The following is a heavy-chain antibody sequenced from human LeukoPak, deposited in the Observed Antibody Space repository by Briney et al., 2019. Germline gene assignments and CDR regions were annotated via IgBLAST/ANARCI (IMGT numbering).Heavy chain of an antibody. D-gene: IGHD6-13*01. V-gene: IGHV4-4*07. CDR1: GGSISSYY. J-gene: IGHJ6*02. Sequence: SETLSLTCTVSGGSISSYYWSWVRQPAGKGLEWIGRFYISGSRKYNPSLKSRVTMSVDTSNNQFSLELTSMTAADTAVYYCARDWGIEAMGGHFYYYGMDVWGQGTTVTVS. CDR3: ARDWGIEAMGGHFYYYGMDV. CDR2: FYISGSR.